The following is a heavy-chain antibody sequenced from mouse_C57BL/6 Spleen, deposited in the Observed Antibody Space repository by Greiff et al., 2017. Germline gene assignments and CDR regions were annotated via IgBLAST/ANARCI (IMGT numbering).Heavy chain of an antibody. D-gene: IGHD1-1*01. CDR3: ARMGYGSSYGYFDV. V-gene: IGHV1-64*01. CDR1: GYTFTSYW. J-gene: IGHJ1*03. Sequence: QVHVKQPGAELVKPGASVKLSCKASGYTFTSYWMHWVKQRPGQGLEWIGMIHPNSGSTNYNEKFKSKATLTVDKSSSTAYMQLSSLTSEDSAVYYCARMGYGSSYGYFDVWGTGTTVTVSS. CDR2: IHPNSGST.